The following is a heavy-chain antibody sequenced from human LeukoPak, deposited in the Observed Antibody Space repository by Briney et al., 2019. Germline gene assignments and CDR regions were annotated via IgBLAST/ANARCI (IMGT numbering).Heavy chain of an antibody. Sequence: SETLSLTCAVSGYSISSGYYWGWIRQPPGKGLEWIGYIYYSGSTNYNPSLKSRVTISVDTSKNQFSLKLSSVTAADTAVYYCARETDDYVWGSYRQNWFDPWGQGTLVTVSS. D-gene: IGHD3-16*02. J-gene: IGHJ5*02. V-gene: IGHV4-61*01. CDR3: ARETDDYVWGSYRQNWFDP. CDR1: GYSISSGYY. CDR2: IYYSGST.